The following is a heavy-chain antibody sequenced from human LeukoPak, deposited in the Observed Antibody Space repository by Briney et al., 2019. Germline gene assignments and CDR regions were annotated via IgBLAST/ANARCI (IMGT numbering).Heavy chain of an antibody. J-gene: IGHJ4*02. CDR2: IQYDGNNK. CDR1: GFTFSSYG. Sequence: PGGSLRLSCAASGFTFSSYGMHWVRQAPGKGLEWVAFIQYDGNNKYYTDSVKGRFTISRDNSKNTLYLQMSSLRVEDTAVYYCVKAEGWNCWRYWGQGTLVTVSS. CDR3: VKAEGWNCWRY. V-gene: IGHV3-30*02. D-gene: IGHD1-7*01.